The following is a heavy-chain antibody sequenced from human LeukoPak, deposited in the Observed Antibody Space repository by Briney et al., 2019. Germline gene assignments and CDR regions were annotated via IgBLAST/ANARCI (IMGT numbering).Heavy chain of an antibody. J-gene: IGHJ1*01. CDR3: AKGLSSWATEYFQH. Sequence: PGGSLRRSCAASGFTFSSYAMSWVRQAPGKGLEWVSAISGTGGSTYHADSVKGRFTISRDNSKNTLYLQMNSLRAEDTAVYFCAKGLSSWATEYFQHWGQGTLVTVSS. D-gene: IGHD6-13*01. CDR2: ISGTGGST. V-gene: IGHV3-23*01. CDR1: GFTFSSYA.